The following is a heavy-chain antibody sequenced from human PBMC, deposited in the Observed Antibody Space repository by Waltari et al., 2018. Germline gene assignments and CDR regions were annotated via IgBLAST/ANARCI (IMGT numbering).Heavy chain of an antibody. CDR3: ATTIISPGAFDV. Sequence: QVQLVESGGGVVQSGGSLRLSCAASGFTFSDRGMHCVRQAPGKGLGSVSFISYYGSDKVFGVSVKGRFTISRDNAKNTVSLLMNSLKSEDTAVYYCATTIISPGAFDVWGQGTMVSVSS. CDR1: GFTFSDRG. D-gene: IGHD1-1*01. CDR2: ISYYGSDK. J-gene: IGHJ3*01. V-gene: IGHV3-30*03.